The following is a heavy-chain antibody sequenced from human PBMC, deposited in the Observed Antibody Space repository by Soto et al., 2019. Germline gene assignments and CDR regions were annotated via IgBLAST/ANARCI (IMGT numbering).Heavy chain of an antibody. Sequence: GGSLRLSCAASGFTFSSYGMHWVRQAPGKGLEWVAVIWYDGSNKYYADSVKGRFTISRDNSKNTLYLQMNSLRAEDTAVYYCAREIVATISSAFDIWGKGTMVTVSS. V-gene: IGHV3-33*01. CDR3: AREIVATISSAFDI. D-gene: IGHD5-12*01. CDR2: IWYDGSNK. CDR1: GFTFSSYG. J-gene: IGHJ3*02.